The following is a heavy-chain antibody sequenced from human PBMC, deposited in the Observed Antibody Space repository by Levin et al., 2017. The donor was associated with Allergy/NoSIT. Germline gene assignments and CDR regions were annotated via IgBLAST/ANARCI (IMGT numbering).Heavy chain of an antibody. CDR3: ARAPSWWFRESESRTDN. CDR2: IKQDGSEK. D-gene: IGHD3-10*01. J-gene: IGHJ4*02. CDR1: GFTFSSYW. Sequence: PGGSLRLSCAASGFTFSSYWMSWVRQAPGKGLEWVANIKQDGSEKYYVDSVKGRFTISRDNAKNSLYLRMNSLRAEDTAVYYCARAPSWWFRESESRTDNWGQGTLVTVSS. V-gene: IGHV3-7*01.